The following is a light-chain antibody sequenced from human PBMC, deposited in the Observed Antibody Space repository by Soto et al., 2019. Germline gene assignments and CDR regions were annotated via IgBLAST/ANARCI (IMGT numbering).Light chain of an antibody. CDR3: ATWDDSLPAV. V-gene: IGLV1-44*01. Sequence: QSVLTQPPSASGTPGQRVTISCSGSSSNIGSKTVSWYQQLPGSAPNVLIYNNNERPSGGHDLSSGYKSDTSSSLAISGLPSEDEAAYYCATWDDSLPAVFGGGTKLTVL. CDR1: SSNIGSKT. CDR2: NNN. J-gene: IGLJ2*01.